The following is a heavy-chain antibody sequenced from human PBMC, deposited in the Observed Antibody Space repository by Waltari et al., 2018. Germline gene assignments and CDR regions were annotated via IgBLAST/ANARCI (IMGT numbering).Heavy chain of an antibody. J-gene: IGHJ4*02. CDR2: INAGNGNT. D-gene: IGHD1-7*01. CDR1: GYTFTSYA. CDR3: ARDLKGNYDH. V-gene: IGHV1-3*01. Sequence: QVQLVQSGAEVKKPGASVKVSCKASGYTFTSYAMHWVRQAPGQRLEWMGWINAGNGNTKYSQKFQGRVTMTTDTSTSTAYMELRSLRSDDTAVYYCARDLKGNYDHWGQGTLVTVSS.